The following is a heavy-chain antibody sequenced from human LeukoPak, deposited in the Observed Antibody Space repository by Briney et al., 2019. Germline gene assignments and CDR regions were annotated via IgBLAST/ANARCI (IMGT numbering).Heavy chain of an antibody. D-gene: IGHD6-13*01. CDR3: TRGVTAGTDY. J-gene: IGHJ4*02. CDR2: MSPNSGNT. Sequence: EASVKVSCKASGYTFTSYDINWVRQATGQGLEWMGWMSPNSGNTGYAQKFQGRVTMTRDTSITTAFMELSSLTSEDTAVYYCTRGVTAGTDYWGQGTLVTVSS. CDR1: GYTFTSYD. V-gene: IGHV1-8*01.